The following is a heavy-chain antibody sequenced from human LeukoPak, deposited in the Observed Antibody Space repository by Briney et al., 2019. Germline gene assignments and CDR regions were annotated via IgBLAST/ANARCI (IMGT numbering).Heavy chain of an antibody. D-gene: IGHD2-15*01. CDR1: GYAFTGYY. CDR2: INPNSGGT. Sequence: ASVKVSCKASGYAFTGYYMHWVRQAPGQGLEWMGWINPNSGGTDYAQKFQGRVTMTRDTSITTAYMELSSLRSDDPAVYYCARGRGGSGRGDYFDSWGQGTLVTVSS. V-gene: IGHV1-2*02. CDR3: ARGRGGSGRGDYFDS. J-gene: IGHJ4*02.